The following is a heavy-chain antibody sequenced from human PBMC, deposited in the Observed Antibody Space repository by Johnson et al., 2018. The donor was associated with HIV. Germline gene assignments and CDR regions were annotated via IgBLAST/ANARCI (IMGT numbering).Heavy chain of an antibody. Sequence: VQLVESGGGLVQPGGSLRLSCAASGFTFSSYAMSWVRQAPGKGLEWVSAISSSGDIIRYADSVKGRFTISRNNAKNSLIPQMNSLRDEDTSVYYCARRTVTALFDIWGQGTLVTVSS. D-gene: IGHD4-17*01. CDR1: GFTFSSYA. V-gene: IGHV3-48*02. CDR2: ISSSGDII. J-gene: IGHJ3*02. CDR3: ARRTVTALFDI.